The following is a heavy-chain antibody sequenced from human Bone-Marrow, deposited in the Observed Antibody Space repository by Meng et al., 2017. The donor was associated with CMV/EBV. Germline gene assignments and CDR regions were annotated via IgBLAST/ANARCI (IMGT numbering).Heavy chain of an antibody. D-gene: IGHD2-2*02. Sequence: SSSSYYWSWLRQPPGRGLEWISYIYNSGSTNYNPSLKSRVTISIDTSKNQFSLKLSSVTAADTAVYYCARAFRGYCSTTSCYIFDSWGQGSLVTVSS. CDR3: ARAFRGYCSTTSCYIFDS. J-gene: IGHJ4*02. CDR1: SSSSYY. CDR2: IYNSGST. V-gene: IGHV4-61*01.